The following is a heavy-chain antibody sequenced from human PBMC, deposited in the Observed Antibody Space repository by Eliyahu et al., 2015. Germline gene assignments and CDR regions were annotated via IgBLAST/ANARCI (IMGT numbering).Heavy chain of an antibody. Sequence: QVQLQQWGAGLLKPSETLSLTCAVFXGSFSTSYWSWIRQPPGKGLEWIGEINHRGSTKYNPSLKSRATISVDTSKNQFSLNLSSVTAADTAVYYCARVGVLRFLSLWGQGTMVTVSS. J-gene: IGHJ3*01. CDR1: XGSFSTSY. CDR3: ARVGVLRFLSL. D-gene: IGHD3-3*01. CDR2: INHRGST. V-gene: IGHV4-34*01.